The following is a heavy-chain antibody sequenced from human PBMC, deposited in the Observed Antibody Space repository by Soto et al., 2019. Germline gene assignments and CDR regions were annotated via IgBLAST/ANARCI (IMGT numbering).Heavy chain of an antibody. D-gene: IGHD3-22*01. CDR2: IIPIFGTA. V-gene: IGHV1-69*12. CDR3: ARDPTYYYDSSGYPGVDY. J-gene: IGHJ4*02. Sequence: QVQLVQSGAEVKKPGSSVKVSCKASGGTFSSYAISWVRQAPGQGLEWMGGIIPIFGTANYAQKLQGRVTITADESTSTAYMELSSLRSEDTAVYYCARDPTYYYDSSGYPGVDYWGQGTLVTVSS. CDR1: GGTFSSYA.